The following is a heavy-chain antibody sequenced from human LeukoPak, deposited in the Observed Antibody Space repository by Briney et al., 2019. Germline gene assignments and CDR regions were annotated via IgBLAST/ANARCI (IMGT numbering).Heavy chain of an antibody. CDR3: ARDPYDFWSGYRNY. Sequence: ASVKVSCKASGYTFTGYYMHWVRQAPGQGLEWMGWINPNSGGTNYAQKFQGRVTMTRDTFISTAYMELSRLRSDDTAVYYCARDPYDFWSGYRNYWGQGTLVTVSS. CDR1: GYTFTGYY. CDR2: INPNSGGT. J-gene: IGHJ4*02. V-gene: IGHV1-2*02. D-gene: IGHD3-3*01.